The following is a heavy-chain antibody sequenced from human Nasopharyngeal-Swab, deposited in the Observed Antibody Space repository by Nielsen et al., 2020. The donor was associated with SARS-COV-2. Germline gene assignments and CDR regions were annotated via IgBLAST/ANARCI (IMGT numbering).Heavy chain of an antibody. J-gene: IGHJ5*02. CDR2: IKQDGSEK. CDR3: ARGGSSLGANLEDP. CDR1: GFTFSSYW. Sequence: GESLKISCAASGFTFSSYWMSWVRQAPGKRLEWVANIKQDGSEKYYVDSVKGRFTISRDNAKNSLYLQMNSLRDEDTAVYYCARGGSSLGANLEDPWGQGTLVIVSS. D-gene: IGHD3-16*01. V-gene: IGHV3-7*01.